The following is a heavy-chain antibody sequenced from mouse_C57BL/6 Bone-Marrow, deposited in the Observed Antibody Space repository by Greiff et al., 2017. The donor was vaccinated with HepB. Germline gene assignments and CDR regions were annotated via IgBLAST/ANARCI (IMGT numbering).Heavy chain of an antibody. V-gene: IGHV1-59*01. D-gene: IGHD1-1*01. J-gene: IGHJ2*01. CDR3: ASYYGRNY. CDR2: IDPSDSYT. CDR1: GYTFTSYW. Sequence: VQLQQPGAELVRPGPSVKLSCKASGYTFTSYWMHWVKQRPGQGLEWIGVIDPSDSYTNYNQKFKGKATLTVDTSSSTAYMQLSSLTSEDSAVYYCASYYGRNYWGQGTTLTVSS.